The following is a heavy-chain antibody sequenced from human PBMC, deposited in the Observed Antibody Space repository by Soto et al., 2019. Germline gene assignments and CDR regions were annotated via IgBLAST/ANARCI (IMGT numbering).Heavy chain of an antibody. J-gene: IGHJ4*02. D-gene: IGHD6-13*01. CDR2: IIPIFGTA. Sequence: WPPVKVSCKASGGTFSSYAISWVRQAPGQGLEWMGGIIPIFGTANYAQKFQGRVTITADESTSTAYMELSSLRSEDTAVYYCASPPSLSSSWPPGYWGQGTLVTVSS. CDR3: ASPPSLSSSWPPGY. V-gene: IGHV1-69*13. CDR1: GGTFSSYA.